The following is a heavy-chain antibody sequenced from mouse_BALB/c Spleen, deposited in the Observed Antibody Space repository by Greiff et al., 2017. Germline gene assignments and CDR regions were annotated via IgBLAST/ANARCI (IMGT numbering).Heavy chain of an antibody. J-gene: IGHJ3*01. V-gene: IGHV14-4*02. Sequence: VQLQQSGAELVRSGASVKLSCTASGFNIKDYYMHWVKQRPEQGLEWIGWIDPENGDTEYAPKFQGKATMTADTSSNTAYLQLSSLTSEDTAVYYCYAWGNSAYWGQGTLVTVSA. D-gene: IGHD2-1*01. CDR2: IDPENGDT. CDR1: GFNIKDYY. CDR3: YAWGNSAY.